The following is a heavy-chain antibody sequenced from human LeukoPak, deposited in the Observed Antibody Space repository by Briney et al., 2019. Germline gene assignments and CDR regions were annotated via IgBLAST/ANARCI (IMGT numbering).Heavy chain of an antibody. CDR1: GFTVSSNY. Sequence: PGGSLRLSCAASGFTVSSNYMSWIRQPPGKGLEWIGYIYYSGSTNYNPSLKSRVTISVDTSKNQFSLKLSSVTAADTAVYYCARNREMATSDFDYWGQGTLVTVSS. D-gene: IGHD5-24*01. J-gene: IGHJ4*02. V-gene: IGHV4-59*02. CDR3: ARNREMATSDFDY. CDR2: IYYSGST.